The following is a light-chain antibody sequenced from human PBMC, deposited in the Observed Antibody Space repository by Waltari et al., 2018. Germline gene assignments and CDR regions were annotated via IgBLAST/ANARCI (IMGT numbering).Light chain of an antibody. CDR3: CSYGGSFSSGYV. V-gene: IGLV2-11*01. Sequence: QSALTQPRSVSGSPGQSVTISCTGSSSDIGDYHYVSWYQNHPGKAPNFMIYDVSKRPYGVPDRFSGSKAGNTASLTISGLQTEDEADYYCCSYGGSFSSGYVFGSGTKVTVL. CDR2: DVS. J-gene: IGLJ1*01. CDR1: SSDIGDYHY.